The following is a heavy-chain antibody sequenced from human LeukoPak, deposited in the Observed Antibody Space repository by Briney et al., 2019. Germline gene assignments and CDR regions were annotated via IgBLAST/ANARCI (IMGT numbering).Heavy chain of an antibody. V-gene: IGHV1-46*01. Sequence: ASVKVSCKASGCTFSNYYIHWVRQAPGQGLEWMGVNNPSGGRTTYAQKFQGRVTMTRDTSTSTAYMDLSSLRSDDTAVYYCSRELGGSYFDYWGQGTLVTVSS. CDR2: NNPSGGRT. J-gene: IGHJ4*02. CDR1: GCTFSNYY. CDR3: SRELGGSYFDY. D-gene: IGHD1-26*01.